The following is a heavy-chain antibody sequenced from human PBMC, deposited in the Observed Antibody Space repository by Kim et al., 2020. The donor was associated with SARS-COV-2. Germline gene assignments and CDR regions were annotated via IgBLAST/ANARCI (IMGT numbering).Heavy chain of an antibody. CDR1: GFTVSSNY. J-gene: IGHJ6*02. Sequence: GGSLRLSCAASGFTVSSNYMSWVRQAPGKGLEWVSVIYSGGSTYYADSVQGRFTISRDNSKNTLYLQMNSLRAEDTAVYYCAASLKPYYYGMDVCGQGTT. CDR2: IYSGGST. V-gene: IGHV3-53*01. CDR3: AASLKPYYYGMDV.